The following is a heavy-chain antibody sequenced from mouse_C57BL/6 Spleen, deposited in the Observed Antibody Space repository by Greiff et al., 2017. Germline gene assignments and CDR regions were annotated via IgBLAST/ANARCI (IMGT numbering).Heavy chain of an antibody. CDR1: GYTFTDYE. CDR3: TSWGQLEYYFDY. Sequence: QVQLQQSGAELVRPGASVTLSCKASGYTFTDYEMHWVKQTPVHGLEWIGAIDPETGGTAYNQKFKGKAILTADKSSSTAYMELRSLTSEDSAVYYCTSWGQLEYYFDYWGQGTTLTVSS. D-gene: IGHD3-3*01. V-gene: IGHV1-15*01. CDR2: IDPETGGT. J-gene: IGHJ2*01.